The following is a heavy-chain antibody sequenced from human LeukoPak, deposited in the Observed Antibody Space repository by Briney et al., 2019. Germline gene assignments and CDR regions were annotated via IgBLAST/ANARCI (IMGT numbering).Heavy chain of an antibody. J-gene: IGHJ4*02. CDR1: GFTFSSYW. CDR2: IKQDGREK. V-gene: IGHV3-7*04. CDR3: ARDRNGDYVDY. Sequence: PGGSLRLSCAASGFTFSSYWMSWVRQAPGKGLEWVANIKQDGREKYYVDSVKGRFTISRDNAKNSLYLQMNSLRADDTAVYYCARDRNGDYVDYWGQGTLVTVSS. D-gene: IGHD4-17*01.